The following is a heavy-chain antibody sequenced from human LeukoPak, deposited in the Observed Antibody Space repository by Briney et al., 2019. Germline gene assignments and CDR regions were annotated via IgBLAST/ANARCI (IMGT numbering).Heavy chain of an antibody. Sequence: GASVKVSCKASGGTFSSYAISWVRQATGQGLEWMGGIIPIFGTANYAQKFQGRVTITADISTSTAYMELSSLRSEDTAVYYCASGAANIVVVPAAPYYYYYGMDVWGKGTTVTVSS. V-gene: IGHV1-69*06. CDR3: ASGAANIVVVPAAPYYYYYGMDV. CDR1: GGTFSSYA. CDR2: IIPIFGTA. D-gene: IGHD2-2*01. J-gene: IGHJ6*04.